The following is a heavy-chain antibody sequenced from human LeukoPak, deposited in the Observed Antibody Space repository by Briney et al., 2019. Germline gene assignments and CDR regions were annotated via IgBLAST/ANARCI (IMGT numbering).Heavy chain of an antibody. J-gene: IGHJ4*02. D-gene: IGHD6-6*01. CDR3: ARHRAYSSSSPFDY. V-gene: IGHV4-59*08. CDR2: IYYTGST. Sequence: SETLSLTCTVSGASISDYYWSWIRQPPGKGLEWFGYIYYTGSTKYNPSLKSRVTMFVDMSKNQFSLRLSSVTAADTAVYYCARHRAYSSSSPFDYWGQGTLVTVSS. CDR1: GASISDYY.